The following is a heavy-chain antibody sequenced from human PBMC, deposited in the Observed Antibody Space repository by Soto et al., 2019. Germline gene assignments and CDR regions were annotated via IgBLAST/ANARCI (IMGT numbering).Heavy chain of an antibody. V-gene: IGHV4-39*07. Sequence: SETLSLTCTVSGGSVSSNSYSWGWIRQPPGKGLEWIGEINPSGSTNYNPSLMSRVTISVDTSKNQFSLKLTSVTAADTAVYYCARDKITGLFDYWGQGTLVTVS. CDR2: INPSGST. D-gene: IGHD2-8*02. CDR3: ARDKITGLFDY. CDR1: GGSVSSNSYS. J-gene: IGHJ4*02.